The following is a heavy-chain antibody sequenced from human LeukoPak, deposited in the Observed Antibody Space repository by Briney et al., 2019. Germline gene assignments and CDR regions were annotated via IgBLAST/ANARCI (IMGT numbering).Heavy chain of an antibody. D-gene: IGHD2-2*01. V-gene: IGHV3-30*02. Sequence: GGSMRLSCAASGFTFSSYGMHWVRQAPGKGLGWVAFIRYDGSNKYYADSVKGRFTISRDNSKNTLYLQMNSLRAEDTAVYYCAGYCSSTSCYRGRYYFDYWGQGTLVTVSS. J-gene: IGHJ4*02. CDR2: IRYDGSNK. CDR1: GFTFSSYG. CDR3: AGYCSSTSCYRGRYYFDY.